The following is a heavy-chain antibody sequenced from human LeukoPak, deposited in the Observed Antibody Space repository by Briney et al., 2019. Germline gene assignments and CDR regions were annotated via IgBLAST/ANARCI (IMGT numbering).Heavy chain of an antibody. CDR1: GYTFTSYG. CDR3: ARDEYDYVWGSYRLIDY. D-gene: IGHD3-16*02. J-gene: IGHJ4*02. CDR2: ISAYNGNT. V-gene: IGHV1-18*01. Sequence: GASVKVSCKASGYTFTSYGISWVRQAPGQGLEWMGWISAYNGNTNYAQKLQGRVTMTTDTSTSTAYMELRSLRSAKTAVYYCARDEYDYVWGSYRLIDYWGQGTLVTVSS.